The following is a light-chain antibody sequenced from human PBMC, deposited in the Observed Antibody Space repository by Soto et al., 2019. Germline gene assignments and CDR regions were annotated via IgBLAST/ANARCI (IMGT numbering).Light chain of an antibody. J-gene: IGKJ5*01. CDR2: GAS. CDR1: QSVSSN. Sequence: EIVMTQSPATLYVSPGERATLSCRASQSVSSNLAWYQQKPGQAPRLLIYGASTRATGIPARFSGSGSGTEFTLTISSLQSEDFAVYYCQQYNSWTPITFGQGTRLEIK. CDR3: QQYNSWTPIT. V-gene: IGKV3-15*01.